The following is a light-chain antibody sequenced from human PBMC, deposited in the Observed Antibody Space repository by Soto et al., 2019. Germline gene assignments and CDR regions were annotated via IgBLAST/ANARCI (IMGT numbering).Light chain of an antibody. CDR1: QSVSSN. CDR3: QQFSSYPLT. Sequence: EIVLTQSPGTLSLSPGERATHSCRASQSVSSNLAWYQQKPGQAPRLLIYDASSRATGIPDRFSGGGSGTDFTLTISRLEPEDFAVYYCQQFSSYPLTFGGGTKVDIK. V-gene: IGKV3-20*01. CDR2: DAS. J-gene: IGKJ4*01.